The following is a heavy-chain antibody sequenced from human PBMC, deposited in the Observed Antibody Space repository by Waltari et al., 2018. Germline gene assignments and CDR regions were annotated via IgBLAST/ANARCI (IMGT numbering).Heavy chain of an antibody. CDR1: GGSISSSSYY. J-gene: IGHJ6*03. CDR3: ARLIVVPLYYYYYMDV. V-gene: IGHV4-39*07. Sequence: QLQLQESGPGLVKPSETLSLTCTVSGGSISSSSYYWGWIRQPPGKGLEWIGSIYYSGSTYDNPSRKSRVTISVDTSKNQVSLKLSSVTAADTAVYYCARLIVVPLYYYYYMDVWGKGTTVTVSS. D-gene: IGHD2-2*01. CDR2: IYYSGST.